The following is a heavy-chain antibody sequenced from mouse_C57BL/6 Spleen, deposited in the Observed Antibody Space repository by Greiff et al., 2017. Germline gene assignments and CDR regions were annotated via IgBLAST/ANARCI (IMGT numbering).Heavy chain of an antibody. CDR2: INPSTGGT. V-gene: IGHV1-42*01. CDR3: ARRVYYDYVFAY. D-gene: IGHD2-4*01. CDR1: GYSFTGYY. J-gene: IGHJ3*01. Sequence: VQLQQSGPELVKPGASVKISCKASGYSFTGYYMNWVKQSPEKSLEWIGEINPSTGGTTYNQKFKAKATLTVDKSSSTAYMQLKSLTSEDSAVYYCARRVYYDYVFAYWGQGTLVTVSA.